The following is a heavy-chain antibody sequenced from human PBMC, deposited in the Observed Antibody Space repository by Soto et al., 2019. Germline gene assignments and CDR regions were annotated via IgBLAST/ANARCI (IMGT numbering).Heavy chain of an antibody. J-gene: IGHJ6*02. CDR1: GFTVSSNY. Sequence: GGSLRLSCAASGFTVSSNYMSWVRQDPGKGLEWVSVIYSGGSTYYADSVKGRFTISRDNSKNTLYLQMNSLRAEDTAVYYCASRYCSGVSCSSLLNYYYYHGMDVWGQGTTVTVSS. V-gene: IGHV3-53*01. CDR3: ASRYCSGVSCSSLLNYYYYHGMDV. D-gene: IGHD2-15*01. CDR2: IYSGGST.